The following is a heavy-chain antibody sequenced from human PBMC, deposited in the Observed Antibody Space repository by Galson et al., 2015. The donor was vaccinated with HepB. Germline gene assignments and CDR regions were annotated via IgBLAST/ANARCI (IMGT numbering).Heavy chain of an antibody. CDR3: ARVDYSSGYSY. CDR1: GGSFSGYY. Sequence: TLSLTCAVYGGSFSGYYWSWIRQPPGKGLEWIGEINHSGSTNYNPSLKSRVTISVDTSKNQFSLKLSSVTAADTAVYYCARVDYSSGYSYWGQGTLVTVSS. CDR2: INHSGST. J-gene: IGHJ4*02. V-gene: IGHV4-34*01. D-gene: IGHD3-22*01.